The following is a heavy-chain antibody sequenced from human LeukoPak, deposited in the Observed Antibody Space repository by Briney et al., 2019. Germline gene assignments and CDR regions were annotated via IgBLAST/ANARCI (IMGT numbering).Heavy chain of an antibody. CDR3: ARCRSSTSCYFLDY. CDR1: GGTFSSYT. Sequence: SVKVSCKASGGTFSSYTISWVRQAPGQGLEWMGRIIPILGIANYAQRFQGRATITADKSTSTAYMELSSLRSEDTAVYYCARCRSSTSCYFLDYWGQGTLVTVSS. V-gene: IGHV1-69*02. CDR2: IIPILGIA. D-gene: IGHD2-2*01. J-gene: IGHJ4*02.